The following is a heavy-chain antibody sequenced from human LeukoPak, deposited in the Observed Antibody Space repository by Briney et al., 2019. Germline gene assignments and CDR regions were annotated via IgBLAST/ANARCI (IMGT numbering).Heavy chain of an antibody. D-gene: IGHD3-22*01. CDR2: IYPGDSDT. Sequence: GESLKISCKGSGYSLTSYWIGWVRQMPGKGLEWMGIIYPGDSDTRYSPSFQGQVTISADKSISTAYLQWSSLKASDTAMYYCARQSYDQYYIDYWGQGTLSTSPQ. CDR1: GYSLTSYW. CDR3: ARQSYDQYYIDY. J-gene: IGHJ4*02. V-gene: IGHV5-51*01.